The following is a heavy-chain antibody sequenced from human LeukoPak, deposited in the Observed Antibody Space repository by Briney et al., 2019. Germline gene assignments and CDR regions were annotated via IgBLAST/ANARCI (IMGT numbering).Heavy chain of an antibody. J-gene: IGHJ4*02. CDR3: AKDKNGPET. CDR2: INSDGSSA. Sequence: GGSLRLSCAASGFTFSDYWMHWVRQAPGKGLVWVSRINSDGSSASYADSVKGRFTISRDNAKNTLYLQMDSLRAEDTAVYYCAKDKNGPETWGRGTLVTVSS. D-gene: IGHD1-14*01. V-gene: IGHV3-74*01. CDR1: GFTFSDYW.